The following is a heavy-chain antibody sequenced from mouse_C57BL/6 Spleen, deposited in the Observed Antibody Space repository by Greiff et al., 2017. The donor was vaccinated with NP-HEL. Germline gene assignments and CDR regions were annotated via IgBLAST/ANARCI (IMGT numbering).Heavy chain of an antibody. D-gene: IGHD1-1*01. CDR2: IDPSDSYT. Sequence: QVQLQQPGAELVKPGASVKLSCKASGYTFTSYWMQWVKQRPGQGLEWIGEIDPSDSYTNYNQKFKGKATLTVDTSSSTAYMQLSSLTSEDSAVYYCASGVLFFFDYWGQGTTLTVSS. J-gene: IGHJ2*01. CDR3: ASGVLFFFDY. CDR1: GYTFTSYW. V-gene: IGHV1-50*01.